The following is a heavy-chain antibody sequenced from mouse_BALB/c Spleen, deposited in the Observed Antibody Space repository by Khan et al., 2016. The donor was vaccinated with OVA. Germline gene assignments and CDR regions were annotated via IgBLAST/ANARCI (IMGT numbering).Heavy chain of an antibody. Sequence: QVQLQQSVPGLVNPGASLKVSCKASGYTFTDYIIGWVKQSTRQGLEWIGDIFPGSGTPYYNEKFKDKATLTADQSSNTAYMQLSRLASEYSAVYFCARGGYSVFAYGGQGTLVTVSA. J-gene: IGHJ3*01. CDR3: ARGGYSVFAY. CDR1: GYTFTDYI. D-gene: IGHD1-1*01. CDR2: IFPGSGTP. V-gene: IGHV1-77*01.